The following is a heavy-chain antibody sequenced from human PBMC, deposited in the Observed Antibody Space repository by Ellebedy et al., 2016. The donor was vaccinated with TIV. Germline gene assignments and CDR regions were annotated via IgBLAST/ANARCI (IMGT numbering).Heavy chain of an antibody. CDR3: ARATRVAGSPNSLIDY. J-gene: IGHJ4*02. CDR1: GFTFSTYP. CDR2: ISNNADAT. Sequence: GESLKISCAASGFTFSTYPMNWVRQAPGKGLEWVSVISNNADATYYADPVKGRFTISRDNSKNTVYLQMNSLRAEDTALYYCARATRVAGSPNSLIDYWGQGILVTVSS. D-gene: IGHD6-19*01. V-gene: IGHV3-23*01.